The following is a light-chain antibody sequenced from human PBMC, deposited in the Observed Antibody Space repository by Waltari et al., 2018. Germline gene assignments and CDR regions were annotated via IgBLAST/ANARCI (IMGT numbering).Light chain of an antibody. V-gene: IGKV4-1*01. CDR3: QEYLTTLHT. CDR2: WAS. Sequence: DIVMTQSPDSLAVSLGERATINCKPSQSVLYSSNNKNYLAWYQQKPGQPPKLLIYWASTRESGVPDRFSGSGSGTDFTLTISSLQAEDVAVYYCQEYLTTLHTFGQGTKLEIK. J-gene: IGKJ2*01. CDR1: QSVLYSSNNKNY.